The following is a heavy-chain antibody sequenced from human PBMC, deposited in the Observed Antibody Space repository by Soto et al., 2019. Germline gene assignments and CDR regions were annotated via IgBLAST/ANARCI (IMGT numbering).Heavy chain of an antibody. Sequence: RRLSCAASGFTFSSYSMKWVRQAPGKGLEWVSYISSNSRTMFYADSVKGRFTISRDNAKNSLYLQMSSLRDEDTAVYYCARDLWTYWGQGALVTVYS. V-gene: IGHV3-48*02. CDR1: GFTFSSYS. CDR2: ISSNSRTM. CDR3: ARDLWTY. D-gene: IGHD3-3*01. J-gene: IGHJ4*02.